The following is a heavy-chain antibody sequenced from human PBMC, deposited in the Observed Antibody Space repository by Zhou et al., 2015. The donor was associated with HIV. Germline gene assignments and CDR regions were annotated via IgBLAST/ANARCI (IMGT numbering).Heavy chain of an antibody. CDR1: GFTFSSYG. D-gene: IGHD6-6*01. J-gene: IGHJ1*01. V-gene: IGHV3-33*01. CDR2: IWYDGSNK. CDR3: ARDYSSSHAEYFQH. Sequence: QVQLVESGGGVVQPGRSLRLSCAASGFTFSSYGMHWVRQAPGKGLEWVAVIWYDGSNKYYADSVKGRFTISRDNSKNTLYLQMNTLRAEDTAVYYCARDYSSSHAEYFQHWGQGTLSPSPQ.